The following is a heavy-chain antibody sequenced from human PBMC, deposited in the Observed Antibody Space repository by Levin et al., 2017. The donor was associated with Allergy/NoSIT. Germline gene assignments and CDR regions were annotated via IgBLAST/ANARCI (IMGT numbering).Heavy chain of an antibody. V-gene: IGHV3-7*01. CDR1: GFTFRNHW. CDR2: IKQDGTEN. CDR3: ARGRGPRRVSGSLFDY. Sequence: GGSLRLSCAASGFTFRNHWLNWVRQAPGKGLEWVANIKQDGTENYSVDSVKGRFTISRDNAENSLYLQMNSLRPEDTAVYYCARGRGPRRVSGSLFDYWGQGTLVTVSS. D-gene: IGHD6-19*01. J-gene: IGHJ4*02.